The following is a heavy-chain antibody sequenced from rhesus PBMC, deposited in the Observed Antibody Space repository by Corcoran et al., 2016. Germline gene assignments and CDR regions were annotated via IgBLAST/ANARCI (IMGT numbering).Heavy chain of an antibody. CDR1: GGPISRSNW. D-gene: IGHD6-31*01. CDR3: ARDWNSSGLNV. Sequence: QVPLQESGQGLVKPSETLSLTCAVSGGPISRSNWWSWIRQPPGKGLEGIGYISGSRGSTYYKPSRKSRVTISKDTSKNQFSLKLSSVTAADTAVDYCARDWNSSGLNVWGRGVLVTVSS. V-gene: IGHV4S19*01. J-gene: IGHJ5-2*02. CDR2: ISGSRGST.